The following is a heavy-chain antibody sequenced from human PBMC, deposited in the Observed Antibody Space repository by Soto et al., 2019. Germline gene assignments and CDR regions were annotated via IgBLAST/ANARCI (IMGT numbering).Heavy chain of an antibody. Sequence: SETLCLTCAVYGGSFSGYYWSWIRQPPGKGLEWIGEINHSGSTNYNPSLKSRVTISVDTSKNQFSLKLSSVTAADTAVYYCARVRTGYSGYDYLEYWGQGTLVTVSS. CDR2: INHSGST. CDR1: GGSFSGYY. V-gene: IGHV4-34*01. J-gene: IGHJ4*02. CDR3: ARVRTGYSGYDYLEY. D-gene: IGHD5-12*01.